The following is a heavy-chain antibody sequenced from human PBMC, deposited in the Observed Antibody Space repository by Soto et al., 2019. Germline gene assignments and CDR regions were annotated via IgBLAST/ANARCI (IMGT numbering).Heavy chain of an antibody. D-gene: IGHD1-26*01. J-gene: IGHJ4*02. V-gene: IGHV1-8*01. Sequence: ASVKVSCKASGYSYTSLDINWVRQTAGQGLEWMGWMQPSTGRTGYAQKFQGRVTMTRDTSINTAYMELTTLTSDDTAFYYCARGVSAGVDYWGQGTLVTVSS. CDR1: GYSYTSLD. CDR3: ARGVSAGVDY. CDR2: MQPSTGRT.